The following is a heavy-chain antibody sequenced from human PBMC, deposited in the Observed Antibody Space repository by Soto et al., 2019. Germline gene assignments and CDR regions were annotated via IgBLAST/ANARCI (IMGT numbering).Heavy chain of an antibody. J-gene: IGHJ6*02. CDR2: IYYSGST. CDR3: ARGRGSTVRHLSGGMDV. CDR1: GGSISSGGYY. V-gene: IGHV4-31*03. Sequence: QVQLQESGPGLMKPSQPLSLTCTVSGGSISSGGYYWSWIRQHPGKGLEWIGYIYYSGSTYYNPSHKRRVTISVDTSKNQFSLKLSSVTAADTAVYYCARGRGSTVRHLSGGMDVWGQGTTVTVSS. D-gene: IGHD4-17*01.